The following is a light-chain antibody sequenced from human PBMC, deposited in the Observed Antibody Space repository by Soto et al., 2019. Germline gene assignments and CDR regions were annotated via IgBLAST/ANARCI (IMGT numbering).Light chain of an antibody. CDR3: AAWDDSLSGWV. V-gene: IGLV2-8*01. Sequence: QSVLTQPPSASGSPGQSVAISCTGTSSDVGGYNSVSWYQQHPGKAPKLIISEVNKRPSGVPDRFSGSKSGNTASLAISGLRSEDEADYYCAAWDDSLSGWVFGGGTKLTVL. CDR1: SSDVGGYNS. J-gene: IGLJ3*02. CDR2: EVN.